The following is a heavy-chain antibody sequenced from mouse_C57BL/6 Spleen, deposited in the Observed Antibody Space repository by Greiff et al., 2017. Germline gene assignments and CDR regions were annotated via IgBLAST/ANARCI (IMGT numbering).Heavy chain of an antibody. CDR1: GYTFTSYW. J-gene: IGHJ4*01. V-gene: IGHV1-55*01. Sequence: QVQLKQPGAELVKPGASVKMSCKASGYTFTSYWITWVKQRPGQGLEWIGDIYPGSGSTNYNEKFKSKATLTVDTSSSTAYRQLSSLTSEDSAVYYCARRVDYYGSSYLYAMDYWGQGTSVTVSS. CDR3: ARRVDYYGSSYLYAMDY. D-gene: IGHD1-1*01. CDR2: IYPGSGST.